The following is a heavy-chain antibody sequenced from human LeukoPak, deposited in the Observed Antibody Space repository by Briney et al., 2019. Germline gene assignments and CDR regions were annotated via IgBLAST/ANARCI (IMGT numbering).Heavy chain of an antibody. CDR3: ASLAAHDAFDI. J-gene: IGHJ3*02. Sequence: SETLSLTCAVYGGSFSGYYWSWIRQPPGKGLEWIGEINHGGSTNYNPSLKSRVTISVDTSKNQFSLKLSSVTAADTAVYYCASLAAHDAFDIWGQGTMVTVSS. V-gene: IGHV4-34*01. CDR2: INHGGST. D-gene: IGHD2-15*01. CDR1: GGSFSGYY.